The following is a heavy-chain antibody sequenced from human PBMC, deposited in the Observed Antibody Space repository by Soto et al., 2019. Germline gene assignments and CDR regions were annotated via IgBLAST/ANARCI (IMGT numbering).Heavy chain of an antibody. Sequence: PSETLSRTRTVDGDSICSSSYYWGWIRQPPGKGLEWIGSIYYSGSTYYNPSLKSRVTISVDTSKNQLSLKLSSVTAADTAVYYSARRIWSVYFYRFGTWGQGTTVTAPS. D-gene: IGHD3-3*01. V-gene: IGHV4-39*01. CDR1: GDSICSSSYY. CDR2: IYYSGST. J-gene: IGHJ6*02. CDR3: ARRIWSVYFYRFGT.